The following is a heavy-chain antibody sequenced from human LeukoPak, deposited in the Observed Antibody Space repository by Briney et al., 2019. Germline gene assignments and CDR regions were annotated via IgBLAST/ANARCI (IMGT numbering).Heavy chain of an antibody. CDR3: ARDVQQLANYYYYGLDV. Sequence: ASVKVSCKASGYTFTGYYMHWVRQAPGQGLEWMGWINPNSGGTNYAQKFQGRVTMTRDTSISTAYMELNRLSSDDTAVYYCARDVQQLANYYYYGLDVWGQGTTVTVSS. J-gene: IGHJ6*02. V-gene: IGHV1-2*02. D-gene: IGHD6-13*01. CDR2: INPNSGGT. CDR1: GYTFTGYY.